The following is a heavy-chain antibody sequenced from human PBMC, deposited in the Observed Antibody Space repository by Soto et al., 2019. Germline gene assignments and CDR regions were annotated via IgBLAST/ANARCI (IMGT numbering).Heavy chain of an antibody. V-gene: IGHV3-64D*08. Sequence: PGGSLRLSCSASGFTFSSYAMHWVRQAPGKGLEYVSAISSNGGSTYYADSVKGRFTISRDNSKNTLYLQMSSLRAEDTAVYYCVRAPMTTVVNGPLGYWGQGTLVTVSS. CDR3: VRAPMTTVVNGPLGY. D-gene: IGHD4-17*01. J-gene: IGHJ4*02. CDR1: GFTFSSYA. CDR2: ISSNGGST.